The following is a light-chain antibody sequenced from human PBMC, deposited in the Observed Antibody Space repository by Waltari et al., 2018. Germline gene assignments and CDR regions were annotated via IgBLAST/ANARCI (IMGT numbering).Light chain of an antibody. V-gene: IGKV3-20*01. CDR1: QSVGSSS. CDR3: QQHGTLPAT. Sequence: EIVLTQSPGTASLSPGERATLSCRARQSVGSSSLAWYQQKPGQAPRLVIYRASRRATGIPDRFSGSGAGKDFSLTISRLEPEDFAVYYCQQHGTLPATFGQGTKVEIK. CDR2: RAS. J-gene: IGKJ1*01.